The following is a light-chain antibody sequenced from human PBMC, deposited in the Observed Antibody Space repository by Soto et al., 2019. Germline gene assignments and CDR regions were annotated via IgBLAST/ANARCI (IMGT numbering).Light chain of an antibody. CDR3: NSYTSSSTSV. Sequence: QSALTQPASVSGSPGQSITISCTGTSSDVGGYNYVSWYQQHPGKAPKLMIYEVTNWPSGVSNRFSGSKSGNTASLTISGLLAEDEADYYCNSYTSSSTSVFGTGTKLTVL. CDR1: SSDVGGYNY. V-gene: IGLV2-14*01. CDR2: EVT. J-gene: IGLJ1*01.